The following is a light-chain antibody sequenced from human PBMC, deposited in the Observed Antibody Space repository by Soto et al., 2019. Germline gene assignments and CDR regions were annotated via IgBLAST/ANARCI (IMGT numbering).Light chain of an antibody. V-gene: IGLV2-14*03. CDR2: DVT. Sequence: QSVLTQPASVSACPGQSITSSFTGTSTDIGAYKFVSWYQQHPGKAPKLMIYDVTSRPSGVSNRFSGSKSGNTASLIISGLQVDFVANYGCPRYTHFYTSVFVPGT. J-gene: IGLJ1*01. CDR1: STDIGAYKF. CDR3: PRYTHFYTSV.